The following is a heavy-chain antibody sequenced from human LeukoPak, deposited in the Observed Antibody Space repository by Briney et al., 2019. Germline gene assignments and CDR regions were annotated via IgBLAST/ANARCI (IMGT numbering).Heavy chain of an antibody. D-gene: IGHD4-17*01. CDR3: VRDQYGDYVFDY. Sequence: GGSLRLSCVVSGFTFSSYSMNWVRQAPGKGLEWVSSIRSSSSYIYYADSVKGRFIISRDNAKNSLHLQMNSLRAEDTAVYYCVRDQYGDYVFDYWGQGTLVTVSS. J-gene: IGHJ4*02. CDR1: GFTFSSYS. V-gene: IGHV3-21*01. CDR2: IRSSSSYI.